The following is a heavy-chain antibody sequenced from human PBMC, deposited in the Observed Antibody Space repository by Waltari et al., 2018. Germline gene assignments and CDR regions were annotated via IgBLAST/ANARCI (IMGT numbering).Heavy chain of an antibody. CDR3: ARSATVRGGSSGY. V-gene: IGHV1-8*01. CDR1: GYTFTSYD. J-gene: IGHJ4*02. D-gene: IGHD3-10*01. Sequence: VSCKASGYTFTSYDINWVRQATGQGLEWMGWMNPNSGNTGYAQKFQGRVTMTRNTSISTAYMELSSLRSEDTAVYYCARSATVRGGSSGYWGQGTLVTVSS. CDR2: MNPNSGNT.